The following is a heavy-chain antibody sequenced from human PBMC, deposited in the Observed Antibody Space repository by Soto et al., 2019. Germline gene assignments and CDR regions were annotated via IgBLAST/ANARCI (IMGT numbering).Heavy chain of an antibody. D-gene: IGHD3-10*01. CDR3: ARDIWFGDFDY. CDR1: GYTFTSYG. CDR2: ISPYNGNT. V-gene: IGHV1-18*01. Sequence: QVHLVQSGAEVKKPGASVKVSCKASGYTFTSYGISWVRQAPGQGLEWMGWISPYNGNTNYAHKFHGXXTXTXXTSTSTAYMELRSLRSDDTAVYYCARDIWFGDFDYWGQGTLVTVSS. J-gene: IGHJ4*02.